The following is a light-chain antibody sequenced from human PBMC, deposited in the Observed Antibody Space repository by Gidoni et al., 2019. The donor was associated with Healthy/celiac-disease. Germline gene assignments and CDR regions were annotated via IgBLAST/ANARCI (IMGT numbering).Light chain of an antibody. CDR2: SNN. J-gene: IGLJ2*01. Sequence: QSVLTQPPSASGTHGQRVTISCSGSSSNIGSNTVNWYQQLPGTAPKLLIYSNNQRPSVVPDRFSGSKSGTSASLAISGLQSEDEADYYCAAWDDSLNGPVFGGGTKLTVL. V-gene: IGLV1-44*01. CDR3: AAWDDSLNGPV. CDR1: SSNIGSNT.